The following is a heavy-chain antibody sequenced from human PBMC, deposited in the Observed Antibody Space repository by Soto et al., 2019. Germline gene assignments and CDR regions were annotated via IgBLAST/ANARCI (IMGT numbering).Heavy chain of an antibody. CDR1: GFTFSSYV. Sequence: GSLRLSCAASGFTFSSYVMHWVRQAPGKGLEWVALISQDGTKRDYADSVEGRFTTSRDNSKQTLSLEMNGLRAEDTALYYCVSSYGSWNSYASSYYYGMDVWGQGTT. D-gene: IGHD3-10*01. V-gene: IGHV3-30*04. CDR3: VSSYGSWNSYASSYYYGMDV. J-gene: IGHJ6*02. CDR2: ISQDGTKR.